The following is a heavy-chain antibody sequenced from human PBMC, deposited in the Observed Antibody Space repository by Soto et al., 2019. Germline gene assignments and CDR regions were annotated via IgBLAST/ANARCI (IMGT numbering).Heavy chain of an antibody. Sequence: GGSLKLSCAASGFTVSSNYMSWVRQAPGKGLEWVSVIYSGGSTYYADSVKGRFTISRDNSKNTLYLQMNSLRAEDTAVYYCARSRGYSSSLNAFDIWGQGTMVTVSS. CDR1: GFTVSSNY. CDR3: ARSRGYSSSLNAFDI. D-gene: IGHD6-6*01. V-gene: IGHV3-53*01. J-gene: IGHJ3*02. CDR2: IYSGGST.